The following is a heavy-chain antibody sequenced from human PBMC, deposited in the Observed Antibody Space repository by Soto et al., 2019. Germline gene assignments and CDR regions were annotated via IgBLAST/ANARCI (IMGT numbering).Heavy chain of an antibody. CDR2: IYYSGST. CDR3: ARHLSGLGLHLGELSAHFDY. CDR1: GGSISSYY. V-gene: IGHV4-59*08. J-gene: IGHJ4*02. Sequence: SETLSLTCTVSGGSISSYYWSWIRQPPGKGLEWIGYIYYSGSTNYNPSLKSRVTISVDTSKNQFSLKLSSVTAADTAVYYCARHLSGLGLHLGELSAHFDYWGQGTLVTVSS. D-gene: IGHD3-16*02.